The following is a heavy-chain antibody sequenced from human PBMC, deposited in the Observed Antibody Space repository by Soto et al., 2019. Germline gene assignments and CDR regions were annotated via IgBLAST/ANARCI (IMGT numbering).Heavy chain of an antibody. CDR3: ARTSAAGKYYYGMDV. D-gene: IGHD6-13*01. CDR2: IYPGDSDT. Sequence: GESLKISCEGSGYSFTSYWSGSEHQMPEKGLEWMGIIYPGDSDTRYSPSFQGQVTISADKSISTAYLQWSSLKASDTAMYYCARTSAAGKYYYGMDVWGQGTTVTVSS. V-gene: IGHV5-51*07. CDR1: GYSFTSYW. J-gene: IGHJ6*02.